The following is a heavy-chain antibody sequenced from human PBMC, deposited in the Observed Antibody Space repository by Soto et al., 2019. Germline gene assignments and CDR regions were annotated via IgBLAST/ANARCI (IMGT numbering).Heavy chain of an antibody. V-gene: IGHV1-69*02. CDR3: AMVVAATLAHDAFDI. D-gene: IGHD2-15*01. CDR2: IIPILGIA. CDR1: GGTFSSYT. Sequence: SVKVACKASGGTFSSYTIIWVRQATGQGLEWMGRIIPILGIANYAQKFQGRVTMTRDTSTSTVYMELSSLRSEDTAVYYCAMVVAATLAHDAFDIWGQGTMVTVSS. J-gene: IGHJ3*02.